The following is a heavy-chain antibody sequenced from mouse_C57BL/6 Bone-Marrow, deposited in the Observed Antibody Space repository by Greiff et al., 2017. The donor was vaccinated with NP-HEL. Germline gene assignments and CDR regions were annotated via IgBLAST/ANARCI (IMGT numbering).Heavy chain of an antibody. Sequence: EVQGVESGGGLVQPGGSLKLSCAASGFTFSDYGMAWVRQAPRKGPEWVAFISNLAYSIYYADTVTGRFTISRENAKNTLYLEMSSLRSEDTAMYYCARRGGNHYFYAMDYWGQGTSVTVSS. CDR3: ARRGGNHYFYAMDY. V-gene: IGHV5-15*01. CDR2: ISNLAYSI. CDR1: GFTFSDYG. D-gene: IGHD2-1*01. J-gene: IGHJ4*01.